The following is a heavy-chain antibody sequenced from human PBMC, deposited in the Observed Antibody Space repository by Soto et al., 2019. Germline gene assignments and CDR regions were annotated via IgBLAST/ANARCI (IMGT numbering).Heavy chain of an antibody. CDR2: IYWNDDK. Sequence: QITLKESGATLVKPTETLTLICTFSGFSLRTNGVGVGWIRQPPGEALEWLALIYWNDDKRYSPSLQSRLTITKDNSKNQVVFTMTNLDPVDTATYYCAREGAIVPRFFDPWGQGILVTVSS. CDR3: AREGAIVPRFFDP. CDR1: GFSLRTNGVG. J-gene: IGHJ5*02. V-gene: IGHV2-5*01. D-gene: IGHD1-26*01.